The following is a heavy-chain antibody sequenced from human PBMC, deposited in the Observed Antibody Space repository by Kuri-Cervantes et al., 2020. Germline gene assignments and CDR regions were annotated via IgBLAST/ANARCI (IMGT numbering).Heavy chain of an antibody. Sequence: SETLSLTCTVSGGSISSYYWSWIRQPAGKGLEWIGRIYTSGSTNYNPSLKSRVTMSVDTSKNQFSLKLSSVTAADTAVYYCAREGSTVYYYYYDMDVWGQGTTVTVSS. CDR2: IYTSGST. CDR1: GGSISSYY. J-gene: IGHJ6*02. CDR3: AREGSTVYYYYYDMDV. D-gene: IGHD1-14*01. V-gene: IGHV4-4*07.